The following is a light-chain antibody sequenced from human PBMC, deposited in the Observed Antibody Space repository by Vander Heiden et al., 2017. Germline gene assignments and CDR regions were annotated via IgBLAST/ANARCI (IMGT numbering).Light chain of an antibody. CDR3: QQYNNAPKT. J-gene: IGKJ1*01. Sequence: DIQMPQSPSSLSASVGDRVTITCRASQSISNYLAWYQQKPGKVPKLLIYAASTWQSGVPSRFSGSGSGTDFTLTISSLQPEDVATYYCQQYNNAPKTFGQGTKVEIK. CDR1: QSISNY. V-gene: IGKV1-27*01. CDR2: AAS.